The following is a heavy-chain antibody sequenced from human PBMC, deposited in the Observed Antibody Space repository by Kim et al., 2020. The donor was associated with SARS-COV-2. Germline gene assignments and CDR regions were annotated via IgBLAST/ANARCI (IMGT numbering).Heavy chain of an antibody. CDR2: ISWNSGSI. CDR3: AKDIRVSGFAFDI. V-gene: IGHV3-9*01. CDR1: GFTFDDYA. Sequence: GGSLRLSCAASGFTFDDYAMHWVRQAPGKGLEWVSGISWNSGSIGYADSVKGRFTISRDNAKNSLYLQMNSLRAEDTALYYCAKDIRVSGFAFDIWGQGTMVTVSS. D-gene: IGHD3-9*01. J-gene: IGHJ3*02.